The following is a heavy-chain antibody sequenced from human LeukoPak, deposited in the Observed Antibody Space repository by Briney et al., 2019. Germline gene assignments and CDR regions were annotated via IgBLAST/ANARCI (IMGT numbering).Heavy chain of an antibody. CDR2: INAGNGNT. CDR1: GHTFTSYA. Sequence: ASVNVSCKASGHTFTSYAMHWVRQAPGQRLEWMGWINAGNGNTKYSQKFQGRVTITRDTSASTAYMELSSLRSEDTAVYYCASPTGGDPNYYYGMDVWGQGTTVTVSS. V-gene: IGHV1-3*01. CDR3: ASPTGGDPNYYYGMDV. D-gene: IGHD2-21*02. J-gene: IGHJ6*02.